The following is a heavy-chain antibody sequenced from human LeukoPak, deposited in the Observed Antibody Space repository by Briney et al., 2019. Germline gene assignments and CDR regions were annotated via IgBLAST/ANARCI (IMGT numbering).Heavy chain of an antibody. Sequence: SETLSLTCTVSGGSISSYYWSWIRQPPGKGLEWIGYLYYSGSTNYNHSLKSRVTISVDTSKNQFSLKLSSVPAADTAVYYCARAGPLYYYYGMDVWGQGTTVTVSS. CDR1: GGSISSYY. V-gene: IGHV4-59*01. CDR3: ARAGPLYYYYGMDV. CDR2: LYYSGST. J-gene: IGHJ6*02.